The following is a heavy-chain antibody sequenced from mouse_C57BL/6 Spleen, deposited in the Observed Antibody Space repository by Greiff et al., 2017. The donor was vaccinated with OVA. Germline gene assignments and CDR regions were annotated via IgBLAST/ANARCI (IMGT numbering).Heavy chain of an antibody. CDR3: TGPYYYGSPYYCDY. CDR1: GFTFSNYW. D-gene: IGHD1-1*01. V-gene: IGHV6-3*01. CDR2: IRLKSDNYAT. Sequence: EVKVEESGGGLVQPGGSMKLSCVASGFTFSNYWMNWVRQSPEKGLEWVAQIRLKSDNYATHYAESVKGRFTISRDDSKSSVYLQMNNLRAEDTGIYYCTGPYYYGSPYYCDYWGKGTTLTVSS. J-gene: IGHJ2*01.